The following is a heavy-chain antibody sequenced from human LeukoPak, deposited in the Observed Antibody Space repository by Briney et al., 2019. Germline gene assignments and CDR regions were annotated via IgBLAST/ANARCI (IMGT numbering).Heavy chain of an antibody. CDR2: VKHDGDT. Sequence: SETLSLTCAVYGASFNTYYWTWIRQSPDKGLEWIGEVKHDGDTNVNPSLRSRVVMSVDASKNQFSLKMTSVTAADTAIYFCARGPVALPNDRLSLFFDFWGQGTLVTVPS. D-gene: IGHD2-8*01. CDR3: ARGPVALPNDRLSLFFDF. J-gene: IGHJ5*01. V-gene: IGHV4-34*01. CDR1: GASFNTYY.